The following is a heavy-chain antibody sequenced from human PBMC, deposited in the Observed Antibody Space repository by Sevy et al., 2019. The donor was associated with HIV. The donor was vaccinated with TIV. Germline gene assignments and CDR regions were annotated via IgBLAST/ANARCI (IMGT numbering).Heavy chain of an antibody. V-gene: IGHV3-53*01. CDR3: VRERAGIDH. CDR1: GFTVTFNS. D-gene: IGHD6-19*01. J-gene: IGHJ4*02. CDR2: IYVGRNT. Sequence: GGSRRLSCAASGFTVTFNSMSWVRQAPGRGLVWVSVIYVGRNTYYADSVKGRFTIFRDSFKDTVDLQMDSLRPEDSGVYYCVRERAGIDHWGQGTLVTVSS.